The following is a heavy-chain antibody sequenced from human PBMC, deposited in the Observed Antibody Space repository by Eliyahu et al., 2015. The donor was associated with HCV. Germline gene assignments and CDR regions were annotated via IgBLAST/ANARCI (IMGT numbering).Heavy chain of an antibody. Sequence: EVQLVESGGGLVQPGRSLRLSCAASGFTFENYAMFWVRQAPGKGLEYVSGISWNSASRGYADSVKGRFTIARDKSKNALYLEMNSLRIEDSGLYYCGKSVQSFDWSPADNWGQGTLVTVSS. V-gene: IGHV3-9*01. CDR2: ISWNSASR. J-gene: IGHJ4*02. D-gene: IGHD3-9*01. CDR1: GFTFENYA. CDR3: GKSVQSFDWSPADN.